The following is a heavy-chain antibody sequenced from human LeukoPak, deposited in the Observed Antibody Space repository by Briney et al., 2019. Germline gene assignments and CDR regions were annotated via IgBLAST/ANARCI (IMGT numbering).Heavy chain of an antibody. D-gene: IGHD3-16*01. CDR2: ITSGDGT. V-gene: IGHV3-23*01. Sequence: GGSLRLSCSASRFTFNTCAMSWVRQVPGKGLDWVSCITSGDGTYYADSVKGQFTISRDNSKTTLYLQMNSLRAEDTAIYYCAKVTGGDMITYGGLDYWGRGTLVTVSS. CDR3: AKVTGGDMITYGGLDY. CDR1: RFTFNTCA. J-gene: IGHJ4*02.